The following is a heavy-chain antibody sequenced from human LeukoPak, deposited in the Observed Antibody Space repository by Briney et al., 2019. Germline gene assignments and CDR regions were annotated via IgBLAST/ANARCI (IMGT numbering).Heavy chain of an antibody. V-gene: IGHV3-30*18. CDR1: GFTFTSYG. CDR3: AKDRRMMSPHYGMDV. CDR2: ISYDGGYQ. D-gene: IGHD3-16*01. Sequence: GGSLRLSCAASGFTFTSYGKHWVRQAPGKGLEWVTYISYDGGYQYYADSVKGRFTISRDNSKNTVYLQLNSLTPEDTAVYYCAKDRRMMSPHYGMDVWGQGATVTVSS. J-gene: IGHJ6*02.